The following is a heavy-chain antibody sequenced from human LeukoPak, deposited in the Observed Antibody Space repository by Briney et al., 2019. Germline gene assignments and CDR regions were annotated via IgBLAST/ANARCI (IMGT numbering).Heavy chain of an antibody. CDR1: GFTFSSYS. J-gene: IGHJ3*02. V-gene: IGHV3-48*04. Sequence: GGSLRLSCAASGFTFSSYSMNWVRQAPGKGLEWVSYISSSSSTIYYADSVKGRFTISRDNAKNSLYLQMNSLRAEDTAVYYCAKDLMVRGVYAFDIWGQGTMVTVSS. CDR2: ISSSSSTI. D-gene: IGHD3-10*01. CDR3: AKDLMVRGVYAFDI.